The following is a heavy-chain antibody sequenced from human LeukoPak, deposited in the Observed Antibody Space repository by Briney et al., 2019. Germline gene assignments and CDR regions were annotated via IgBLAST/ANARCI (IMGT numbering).Heavy chain of an antibody. J-gene: IGHJ4*02. D-gene: IGHD2-2*01. Sequence: GGSLRLSCAASGFTFSSYAMSWVRQAPGKGPEWVSAISGSGGSTYYADSVKGRFTISRDNSKNTVSLQMNSLRVEDTAVYYCTRDHITSWQIDFWGQGTMVTVSS. V-gene: IGHV3-23*01. CDR3: TRDHITSWQIDF. CDR2: ISGSGGST. CDR1: GFTFSSYA.